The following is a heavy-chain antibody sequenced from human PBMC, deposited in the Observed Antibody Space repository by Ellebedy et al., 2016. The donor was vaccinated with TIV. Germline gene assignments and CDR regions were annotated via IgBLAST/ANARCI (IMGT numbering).Heavy chain of an antibody. CDR3: ARDGAYGDYAPGQYGMDV. J-gene: IGHJ6*02. V-gene: IGHV3-7*03. CDR1: GFSFSSYW. CDR2: IRQDGTK. Sequence: GESLKISCAVSGFSFSSYWMSWVRQAPGKGLEWVANIRQDGTKNFVDSVKGRFTIPRDNAHNSLYLQMNSLRVENTAVYYCARDGAYGDYAPGQYGMDVWGQGTTVIVS. D-gene: IGHD4-17*01.